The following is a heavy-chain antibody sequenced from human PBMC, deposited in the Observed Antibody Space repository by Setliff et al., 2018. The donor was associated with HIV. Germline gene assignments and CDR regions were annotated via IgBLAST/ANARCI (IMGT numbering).Heavy chain of an antibody. D-gene: IGHD3-22*01. CDR3: ARFRVTMIVVDCYFDY. CDR1: GGSISSSSYY. V-gene: IGHV4-39*07. Sequence: LSLTCTVSGGSISSSSYYWGWIRQPPGKGLEWIGSIYYSGSTYYNPSLKSRVTISVDTSKNQFSLKLSFVTAADTAVYYCARFRVTMIVVDCYFDYWGQGTLVTVSS. J-gene: IGHJ4*02. CDR2: IYYSGST.